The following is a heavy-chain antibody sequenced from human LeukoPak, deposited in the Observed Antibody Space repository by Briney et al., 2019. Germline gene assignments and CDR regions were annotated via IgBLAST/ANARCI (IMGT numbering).Heavy chain of an antibody. CDR3: ARDQVHYDFWSGYYPYDY. V-gene: IGHV4-39*07. Sequence: SETLSLTCNVSGVSISSSSYYWGWIRQPPGKGLEWIGSIYYSGSTYYNPSLKSRVTISVDTSKNQFSLKLSSVTAADTAVYYCARDQVHYDFWSGYYPYDYWGQGTLVTVSS. D-gene: IGHD3-3*01. CDR2: IYYSGST. J-gene: IGHJ4*02. CDR1: GVSISSSSYY.